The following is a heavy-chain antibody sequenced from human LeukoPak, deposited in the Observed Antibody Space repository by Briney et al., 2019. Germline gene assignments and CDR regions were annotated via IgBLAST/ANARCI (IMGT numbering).Heavy chain of an antibody. CDR2: IYSNGNT. Sequence: SETLSLTCTVSGGSISSYYWSWIRQPAGKGLEFIGRIYSNGNTYYNPSLKSRVTMSVDTSKNQFSLKLSSVTAADTAVYYCARDQSGYSNFDSWGQGTLVTVSS. J-gene: IGHJ4*02. V-gene: IGHV4-4*07. D-gene: IGHD6-25*01. CDR3: ARDQSGYSNFDS. CDR1: GGSISSYY.